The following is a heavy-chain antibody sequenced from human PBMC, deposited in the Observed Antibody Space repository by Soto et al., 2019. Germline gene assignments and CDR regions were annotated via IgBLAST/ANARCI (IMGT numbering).Heavy chain of an antibody. CDR1: GFTSSNYA. CDR3: AKPNLYCSSTSCYDY. Sequence: PVGSLRLSCEGTGFTSSNYAMSWVRQAPGKGLEWVSVISGSGGSTYYADSVKGRFTISRDNSKNTLYLQMNSLRAEDTAVYYCAKPNLYCSSTSCYDYWGQGTLVTVSS. V-gene: IGHV3-23*01. J-gene: IGHJ4*02. D-gene: IGHD2-2*01. CDR2: ISGSGGST.